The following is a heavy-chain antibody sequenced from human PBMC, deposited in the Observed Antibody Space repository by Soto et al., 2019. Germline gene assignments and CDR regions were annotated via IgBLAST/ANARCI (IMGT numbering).Heavy chain of an antibody. Sequence: GASVKVSCKASGYTFTTYYMHWVRQAPGQGLEWMGIINPSGDSTTYAQKFQDRVTMTRDTSTSTVYMELSSLRSEDTAVYYRARDSRALLWFGELYPYGMDVWGQGTTVTVSS. CDR3: ARDSRALLWFGELYPYGMDV. CDR1: GYTFTTYY. J-gene: IGHJ6*02. V-gene: IGHV1-46*01. CDR2: INPSGDST. D-gene: IGHD3-10*01.